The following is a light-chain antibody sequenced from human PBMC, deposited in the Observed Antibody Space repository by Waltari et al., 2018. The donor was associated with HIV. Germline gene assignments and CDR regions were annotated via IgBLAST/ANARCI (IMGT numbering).Light chain of an antibody. J-gene: IGLJ3*02. CDR2: EVR. CDR3: SSYTSSSTRV. Sequence: QSALTQPASVSGSPGQSITISCTGTSSDVGGYNYVSWYQQHPGKAPKVMIYEVRNRPSRVSNRFSGPKSGNTASLTISGLQAEDEADYYCSSYTSSSTRVFGGGTNLTVL. CDR1: SSDVGGYNY. V-gene: IGLV2-14*01.